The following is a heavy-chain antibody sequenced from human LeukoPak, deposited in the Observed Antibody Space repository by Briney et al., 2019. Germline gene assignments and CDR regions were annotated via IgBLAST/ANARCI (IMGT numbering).Heavy chain of an antibody. CDR2: INPSSGST. CDR1: GHTFTAYY. D-gene: IGHD6-19*01. J-gene: IGHJ5*01. V-gene: IGHV1-2*02. Sequence: VASVKVSCKPSGHTFTAYYMHWVRQAPGQGLEWMGWINPSSGSTDYAQKFQGRVTMTRDTSISTAYMELSGLTSDDTAVYYCARRHSGGNWFDSWGQGTLVTVSS. CDR3: ARRHSGGNWFDS.